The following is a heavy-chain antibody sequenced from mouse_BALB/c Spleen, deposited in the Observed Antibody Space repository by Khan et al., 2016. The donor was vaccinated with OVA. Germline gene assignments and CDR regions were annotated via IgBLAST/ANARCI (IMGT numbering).Heavy chain of an antibody. V-gene: IGHV5-9-1*01. CDR1: GFTFSTFV. CDR3: VNGNYGWFAY. CDR2: ISSAATYT. D-gene: IGHD2-1*01. J-gene: IGHJ3*01. Sequence: EVELVESGGGLVEPGGSLKLSCAASGFTFSTFVMSWVRQTPEKRLEWVATISSAATYTYYPDSVKGRFNISRDNAKNTLYLQMNSLRSEDTAIYYCVNGNYGWFAYWGQGTLVTVSA.